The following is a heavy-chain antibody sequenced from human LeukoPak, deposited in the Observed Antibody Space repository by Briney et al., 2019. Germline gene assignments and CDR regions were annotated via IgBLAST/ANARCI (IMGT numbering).Heavy chain of an antibody. CDR1: GYTFTSYD. CDR2: MNPNSGNT. V-gene: IGHV1-8*03. CDR3: ARGQDNYIRGYYYMDV. J-gene: IGHJ6*03. Sequence: ASVKVSCKASGYTFTSYDINWVRQATGQGLEWMGWMNPNSGNTGYAQKFQGRVTITRNTSISTAYMELSSLRSEDTAVYYCARGQDNYIRGYYYMDVWGKGTTVTVSS. D-gene: IGHD3-10*02.